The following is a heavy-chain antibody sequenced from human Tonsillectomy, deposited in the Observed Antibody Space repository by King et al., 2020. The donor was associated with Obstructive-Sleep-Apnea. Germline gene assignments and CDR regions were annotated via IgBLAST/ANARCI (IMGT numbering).Heavy chain of an antibody. CDR1: GFTFDDYA. V-gene: IGHV3-9*01. D-gene: IGHD4-11*01. CDR3: SKGYQRLQSLFDF. J-gene: IGHJ4*02. CDR2: ISSNSDNI. Sequence: VQLVESGGGLVQPGRSLRLSCAASGFTFDDYAMHWVRQAPGKGLEWVAGISSNSDNIDYADSVKGRFTISRDNAKNSLYLQMNSLRAEDTAFYYCSKGYQRLQSLFDFWGQGTLVTVSS.